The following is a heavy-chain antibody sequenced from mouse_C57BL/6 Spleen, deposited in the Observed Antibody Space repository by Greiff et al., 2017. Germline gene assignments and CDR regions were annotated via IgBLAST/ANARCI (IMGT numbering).Heavy chain of an antibody. CDR2: IYPGGGYT. Sequence: QVHVKQSGAELVRPGTSVKMSCKASGYTFTNYWIGWAKQRPGHGLEWIGDIYPGGGYTNYNEKFKGKATLTADKSSSTAYMQFSSLTSEDSAIYYCAIYYDYDEGFAYWGQGTLVTVSA. CDR3: AIYYDYDEGFAY. D-gene: IGHD2-4*01. J-gene: IGHJ3*01. CDR1: GYTFTNYW. V-gene: IGHV1-63*01.